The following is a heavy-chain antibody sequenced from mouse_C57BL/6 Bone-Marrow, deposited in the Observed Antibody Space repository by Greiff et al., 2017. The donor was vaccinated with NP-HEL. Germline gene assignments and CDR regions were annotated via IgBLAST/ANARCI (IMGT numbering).Heavy chain of an antibody. D-gene: IGHD2-1*01. CDR3: ARRNYGWYFDV. Sequence: VQLQQSGPGLVQPSQSLSITCTVSGFSLTGSGVHWVRQSPGKGLEWLGVIWSGGGTDYNAAFISRLSISKDNSNSQVFFKMNSLQADDTAIYYCARRNYGWYFDVWGTVTTVTVAS. CDR1: GFSLTGSG. V-gene: IGHV2-2*01. J-gene: IGHJ1*03. CDR2: IWSGGGT.